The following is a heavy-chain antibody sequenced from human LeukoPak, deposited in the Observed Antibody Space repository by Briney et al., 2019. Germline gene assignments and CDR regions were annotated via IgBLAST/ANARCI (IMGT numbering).Heavy chain of an antibody. CDR3: AICYSDHSDYFDY. Sequence: GGSLRLSCAASGFTFTNYWMSWVRQSPGRGLEWVANINQDGSAKYYVDSVKCRFTISRDNAKNSLYLQMNSLRTDDTAVYYCAICYSDHSDYFDYWGQGTLVTVSS. V-gene: IGHV3-7*03. CDR2: INQDGSAK. J-gene: IGHJ4*02. CDR1: GFTFTNYW. D-gene: IGHD4-17*01.